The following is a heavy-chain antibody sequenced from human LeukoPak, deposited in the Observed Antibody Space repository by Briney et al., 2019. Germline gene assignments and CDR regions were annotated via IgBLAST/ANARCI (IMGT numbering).Heavy chain of an antibody. CDR3: AKAPKRHCTSASCQGYFDY. V-gene: IGHV3-33*06. CDR2: IWYDGNHK. CDR1: GFTFTSYG. Sequence: GGPLRLSCAASGFTFTSYGMHWVRQAPGKGLEWVAIIWYDGNHKYYVDSVKGRFTISRDNSKSTLYLQMDSLRAEDTAVYYCAKAPKRHCTSASCQGYFDYWGQETLVTVSS. J-gene: IGHJ4*02. D-gene: IGHD2-2*01.